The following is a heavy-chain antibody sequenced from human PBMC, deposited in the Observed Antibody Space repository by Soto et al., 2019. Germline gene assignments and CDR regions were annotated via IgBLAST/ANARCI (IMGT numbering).Heavy chain of an antibody. V-gene: IGHV3-33*01. J-gene: IGHJ4*02. CDR3: ARDISKAAAGTFDY. D-gene: IGHD6-13*01. CDR2: IWYDGSNK. CDR1: GFTFSSYG. Sequence: QVQLVESGGGVVQPGRSLRLSCAASGFTFSSYGMHWVRQAPGKGLEWVAVIWYDGSNKYYADSVKGRFTISRDNSKNTLYLQMNGLRAEDTAVYYCARDISKAAAGTFDYWGQGTLVTVSS.